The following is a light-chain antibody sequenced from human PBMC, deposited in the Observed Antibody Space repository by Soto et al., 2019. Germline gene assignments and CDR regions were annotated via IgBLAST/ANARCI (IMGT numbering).Light chain of an antibody. V-gene: IGKV1-5*01. Sequence: DIQMTQSPSTLSASVGDIITITCRASHSIRDCLAWYQQKPGKAPPLLISDASTLESGVPSRFSGSGSGTEFTLTISSLRAYDCATYYCQQYESYSLTFGGGTRVEIK. CDR2: DAS. CDR3: QQYESYSLT. CDR1: HSIRDC. J-gene: IGKJ4*01.